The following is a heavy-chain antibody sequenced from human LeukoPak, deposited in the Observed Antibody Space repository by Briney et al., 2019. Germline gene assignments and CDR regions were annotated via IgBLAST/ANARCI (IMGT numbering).Heavy chain of an antibody. Sequence: ASVKVSCKASGYTFTSYYMHWVRQAPGQGLEWMGIINPSGGSTSYAQKFQGRVTITADESTSTAYMELSSLRSEDTAVYYCVRYSSSSLGWFDPWGQGTLVTVSS. CDR3: VRYSSSSLGWFDP. V-gene: IGHV1-46*01. CDR1: GYTFTSYY. J-gene: IGHJ5*02. D-gene: IGHD6-6*01. CDR2: INPSGGST.